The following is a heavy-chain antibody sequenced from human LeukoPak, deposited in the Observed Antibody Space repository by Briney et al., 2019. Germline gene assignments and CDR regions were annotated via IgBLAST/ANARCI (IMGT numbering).Heavy chain of an antibody. D-gene: IGHD6-19*01. CDR2: ISGSGGST. CDR3: AKDRILAVADH. J-gene: IGHJ4*02. CDR1: GINLNRYA. Sequence: GSLRPSCSTSGINLNRYALRLVRQAPRKGVEGVSAISGSGGSTYYADSVKGRFTISRDNSKNTLYLQMNSLRAEDTAVYYCAKDRILAVADHWGQGTLVTVSS. V-gene: IGHV3-23*01.